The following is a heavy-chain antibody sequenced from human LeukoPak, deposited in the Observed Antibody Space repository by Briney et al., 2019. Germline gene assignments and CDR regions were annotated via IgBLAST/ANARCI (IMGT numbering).Heavy chain of an antibody. V-gene: IGHV4-4*08. D-gene: IGHD3-3*01. CDR3: AREGDFWSGYPSGPFDY. CDR1: GGSISSYY. CDR2: IYTSGST. Sequence: SETLSLTCTVSGGSISSYYWSWIRQPPGKGLEWIGYIYTSGSTNYNPSLKSRVTMSVDTSKNQFSLKLSSVTAADTAVYYCAREGDFWSGYPSGPFDYWGQGTLVTVSS. J-gene: IGHJ4*02.